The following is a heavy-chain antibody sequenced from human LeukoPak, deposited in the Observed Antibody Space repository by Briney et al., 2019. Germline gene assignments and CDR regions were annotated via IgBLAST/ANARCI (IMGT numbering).Heavy chain of an antibody. J-gene: IGHJ4*02. Sequence: GASVKLSLTASVSRFTIYAMHWVRRAPGQGLEWMGIINPSGGSTSYAQRFQGRVAMIRDTSTTTVYMEVNSRTSAVSAVYFCSRDGRTAAPFDYWGQGTLVTVSS. CDR3: SRDGRTAAPFDY. D-gene: IGHD2-2*01. V-gene: IGHV1-46*01. CDR1: VSRFTIYA. CDR2: INPSGGST.